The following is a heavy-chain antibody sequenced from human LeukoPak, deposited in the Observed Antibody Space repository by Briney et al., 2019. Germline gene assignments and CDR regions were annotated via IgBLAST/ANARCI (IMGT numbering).Heavy chain of an antibody. Sequence: GGSLRLSCAASGFTFDTYSMDWVRQAPGKGLEWVSSISSRSTYIYYADSVKGRFTISRENAKNSLYLQMNSLRAGDTAVYYCARGPYYYDSSGYIDYWGQGTLVTVSS. V-gene: IGHV3-21*01. CDR2: ISSRSTYI. CDR1: GFTFDTYS. D-gene: IGHD3-22*01. J-gene: IGHJ4*02. CDR3: ARGPYYYDSSGYIDY.